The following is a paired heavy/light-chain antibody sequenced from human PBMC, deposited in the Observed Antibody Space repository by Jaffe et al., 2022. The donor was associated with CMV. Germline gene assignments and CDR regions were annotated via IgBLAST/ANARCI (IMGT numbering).Heavy chain of an antibody. CDR1: GFTFSDNY. J-gene: IGHJ3*02. Sequence: EVRLVESGGGLVQPGGSLRLSCAASGFTFSDNYMDWVRQAPGKGLEWVGRIKNRANSYTTEYATSVKGRFLISRDDSTNSLYLQMNSLKTEDTAVYHCGRLARFDAFDIWGQGAMVSVSS. CDR3: GRLARFDAFDI. V-gene: IGHV3-72*01. CDR2: IKNRANSYTT. D-gene: IGHD4-17*01.
Light chain of an antibody. CDR1: SSNIGKNY. V-gene: IGLV1-47*01. CDR3: AVWDDSLSGRV. Sequence: QSVLTQPPSASGTPGQRVTISCSGSSSNIGKNYVYWYQQFPGTAPKLLIYTNDQRPSGVPDRFSGSKSGTSASLAISGLRSDDEADYYCAVWDDSLSGRVFGGGTKLTVL. CDR2: TND. J-gene: IGLJ3*02.